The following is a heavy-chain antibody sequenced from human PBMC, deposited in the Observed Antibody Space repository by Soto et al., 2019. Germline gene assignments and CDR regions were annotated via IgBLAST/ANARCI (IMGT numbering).Heavy chain of an antibody. V-gene: IGHV3-9*01. CDR1: GFTFDDYA. D-gene: IGHD2-8*01. J-gene: IGHJ4*02. Sequence: GGSLRLSCAASGFTFDDYAMHWVRQAPGKGLEWVSGISWNSGSIGYADSVKGRFTISRDNAKNSLYLQMNSLRAEDTALYCCAKDMCLQENLMNLDYWGQGTLVTVSS. CDR3: AKDMCLQENLMNLDY. CDR2: ISWNSGSI.